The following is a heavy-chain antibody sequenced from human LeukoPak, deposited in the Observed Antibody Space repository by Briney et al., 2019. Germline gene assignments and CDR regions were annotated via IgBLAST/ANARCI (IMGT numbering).Heavy chain of an antibody. CDR2: MNPNSGNT. J-gene: IGHJ5*02. V-gene: IGHV1-8*01. CDR1: GYTFTSYD. CDR3: ARVIGGIMLNWFDP. D-gene: IGHD3-16*01. Sequence: ASVKVSCKASGYTFTSYDINWVRQATGQGLEWMGWMNPNSGNTGYAQKFQGRVTMTRNTSISTAYMELSSMRSEDTAVYYCARVIGGIMLNWFDPWGQGTLVTVSS.